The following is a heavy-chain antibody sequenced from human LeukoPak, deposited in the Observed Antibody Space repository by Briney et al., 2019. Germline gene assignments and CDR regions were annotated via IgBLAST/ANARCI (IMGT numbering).Heavy chain of an antibody. V-gene: IGHV4-4*02. Sequence: SGTLSLTCAVSGGSISSRNWWRWIRRSPGKGLEWIGEIFHSGLTIYSTSFKSRATFSVDKSTNQFSLKLTSVTAADTAVYYCARVGYSGYENYFDYWGQGTLVTVSS. CDR1: GGSISSRNW. CDR2: IFHSGLT. D-gene: IGHD5-12*01. CDR3: ARVGYSGYENYFDY. J-gene: IGHJ4*02.